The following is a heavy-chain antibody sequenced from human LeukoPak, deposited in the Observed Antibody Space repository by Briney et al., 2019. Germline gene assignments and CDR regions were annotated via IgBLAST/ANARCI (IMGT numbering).Heavy chain of an antibody. Sequence: PGGSLRLSCGASGFTFGSSSMNWVRQAPGKGLEWLSYINSGSNSINYADSVKGRFIISRDNAKNSLYLQMNSLRAEDTALYYCAREPPYGTWSLDYWGQGALVTVSS. V-gene: IGHV3-48*01. J-gene: IGHJ4*02. CDR2: INSGSNSI. D-gene: IGHD4-17*01. CDR1: GFTFGSSS. CDR3: AREPPYGTWSLDY.